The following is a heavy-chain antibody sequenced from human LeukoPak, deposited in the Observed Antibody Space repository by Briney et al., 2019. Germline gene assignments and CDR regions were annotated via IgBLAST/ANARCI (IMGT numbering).Heavy chain of an antibody. J-gene: IGHJ5*02. CDR3: AHFQYYDFWSGYPPFDP. V-gene: IGHV2-5*01. D-gene: IGHD3-3*01. CDR1: GFSLSTGAVG. Sequence: SGPTLVNPTQTLTLTCTFSGFSLSTGAVGVGWIRQPPGKALEWLALIYWNDDKRYSPSLKSRLTITKDTSKNQVVLTMTNMDPVDTATYYCAHFQYYDFWSGYPPFDPWGQGTLVAVSS. CDR2: IYWNDDK.